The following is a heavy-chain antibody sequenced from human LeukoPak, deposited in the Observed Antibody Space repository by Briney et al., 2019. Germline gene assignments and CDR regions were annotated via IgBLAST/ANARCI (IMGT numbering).Heavy chain of an antibody. CDR2: ISSSGSTI. D-gene: IGHD5-18*01. CDR3: ARDDEKGSYGLGYFDY. V-gene: IGHV3-48*03. CDR1: GFTFSSYE. J-gene: IGHJ4*02. Sequence: GGSLRLSCAASGFTFSSYEMNWVRQAPGKGLEWVSYISSSGSTIYYADSVKGRFIISRDNAKNSLYLQMNSLRAEDTAVYYCARDDEKGSYGLGYFDYWGQGTLVTVSS.